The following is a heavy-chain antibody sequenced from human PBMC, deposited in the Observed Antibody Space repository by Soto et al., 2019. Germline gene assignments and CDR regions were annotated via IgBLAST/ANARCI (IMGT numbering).Heavy chain of an antibody. D-gene: IGHD6-19*01. CDR3: ARLRSGPSSGWWWAFDY. J-gene: IGHJ4*02. CDR1: GDSISGSTCY. V-gene: IGHV4-39*01. Sequence: LQLQESGPGLVKPSETLSLTCNVSGDSISGSTCYWGWIRQPPGKGLDWIGNIDSSGNNYYNPSLKSRDTMSVDTSKNQLSLKLTSVTAADTAVYYCARLRSGPSSGWWWAFDYWGQGALVTVSS. CDR2: IDSSGNN.